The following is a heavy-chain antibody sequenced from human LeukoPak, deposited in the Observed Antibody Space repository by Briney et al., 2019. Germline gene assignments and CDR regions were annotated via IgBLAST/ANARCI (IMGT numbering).Heavy chain of an antibody. CDR1: GFTFSSYA. Sequence: PGASLRLSCAASGFTFSSYAMSWVRQAPGKGLEWVSGISGSGGSTYYADSVEGRFTISRDNSKNTLYLQMNSPRAEDTAVYYCAKPRGYCSGGSCYSYYYYGMDVWGQGTTVTVSS. CDR2: ISGSGGST. J-gene: IGHJ6*02. CDR3: AKPRGYCSGGSCYSYYYYGMDV. V-gene: IGHV3-23*01. D-gene: IGHD2-15*01.